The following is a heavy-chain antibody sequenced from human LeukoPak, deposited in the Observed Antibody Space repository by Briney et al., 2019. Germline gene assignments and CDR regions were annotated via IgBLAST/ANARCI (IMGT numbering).Heavy chain of an antibody. J-gene: IGHJ4*02. CDR1: GCTFTSYG. V-gene: IGHV1-18*01. Sequence: GASVKVSCKASGCTFTSYGISWVRQAPGQGLEWMGWISAYNGNTNYAQKLQGRVTMTTDTSTSTAYMELRSLRSDDTAVYYCAREPSPGIAVAGTNYWGQGTLVTVSS. CDR2: ISAYNGNT. D-gene: IGHD6-19*01. CDR3: AREPSPGIAVAGTNY.